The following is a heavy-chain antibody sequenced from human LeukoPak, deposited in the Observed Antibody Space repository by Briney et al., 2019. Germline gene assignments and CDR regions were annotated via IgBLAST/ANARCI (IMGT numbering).Heavy chain of an antibody. D-gene: IGHD4-17*01. V-gene: IGHV3-23*01. J-gene: IGHJ4*02. CDR1: GFTFSSYA. Sequence: GGSQRLSCAASGFTFSSYAMTWVRQAPGKGLEWVSAISGSGGSTYYADSVKGRFTISRDNSKNTLYLQMNSLRAEDTAVYCCARGRKPVTCDYWGQGTLVTVSS. CDR3: ARGRKPVTCDY. CDR2: ISGSGGST.